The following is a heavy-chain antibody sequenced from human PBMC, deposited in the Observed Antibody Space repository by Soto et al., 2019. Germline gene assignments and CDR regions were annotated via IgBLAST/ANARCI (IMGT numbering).Heavy chain of an antibody. CDR2: ISGSGGST. D-gene: IGHD2-21*02. V-gene: IGHV3-23*01. CDR1: GFTFSSYA. J-gene: IGHJ6*02. CDR3: ASGGNSRGGLYYYGMDV. Sequence: GGSLRLSCAASGFTFSSYAMSWVRQAPGKGLEWVSAISGSGGSTYYADSVKGRFTISRDNSKNTLYLQMNSLRAEDTAVYYCASGGNSRGGLYYYGMDVWGQGTTVTVSS.